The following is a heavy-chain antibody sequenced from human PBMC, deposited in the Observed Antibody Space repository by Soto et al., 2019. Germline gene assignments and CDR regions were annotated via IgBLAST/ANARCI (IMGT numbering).Heavy chain of an antibody. CDR2: IIPILGIA. D-gene: IGHD2-2*01. V-gene: IGHV1-69*02. CDR1: GGTVSSDT. CDR3: ARGYCSSTSCYRPGDYYYYYYMDV. Sequence: GASVKVSCKASGGTVSSDTISCVRHAPGQGLEWMGRIIPILGIANYAQKFQGRVTITADKSTSTAYMELSSLRSEDTAVYYCARGYCSSTSCYRPGDYYYYYYMDVWGKGTTVTVSS. J-gene: IGHJ6*03.